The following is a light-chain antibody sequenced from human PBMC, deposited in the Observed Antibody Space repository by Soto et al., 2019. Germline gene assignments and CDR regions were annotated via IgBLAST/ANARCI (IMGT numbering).Light chain of an antibody. CDR2: AAS. Sequence: EIVLTHSHGTLSVSPGERATLXCRASQSLSTNLAWYQQKPGQAPRLLIYAASTRATGIPARFSGSGSGTEFTLTISSLRPDDFATYYCLQYETYWTFGQGTKVDIK. V-gene: IGKV3-15*01. CDR3: LQYETYWT. J-gene: IGKJ1*01. CDR1: QSLSTN.